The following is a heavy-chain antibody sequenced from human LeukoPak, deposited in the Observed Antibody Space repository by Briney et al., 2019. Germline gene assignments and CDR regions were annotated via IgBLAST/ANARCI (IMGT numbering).Heavy chain of an antibody. CDR3: ARDGGYSYGYPNWFDP. CDR2: IYYSGST. Sequence: SETLSLTCTVSGGSISSYYWSWIRQPPGKGLEGIGYIYYSGSTNYNPSLKSRVTISVDTSKNQFSLTLTSVTAADTAVYYCARDGGYSYGYPNWFDPWGQGTLVTVSS. V-gene: IGHV4-59*01. J-gene: IGHJ5*02. CDR1: GGSISSYY. D-gene: IGHD5-18*01.